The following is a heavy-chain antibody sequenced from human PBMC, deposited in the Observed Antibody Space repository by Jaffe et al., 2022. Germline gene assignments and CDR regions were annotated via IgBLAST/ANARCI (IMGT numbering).Heavy chain of an antibody. Sequence: EVQLVESGGNLVQPGGSLRLSCAASGFNFNSYAMHWVRQAPGKGLEYVSGISSNGGSTYYANSVKGRFTISRDNFKNTLYLQMGSLRAEDMAVYYCARGGNWNDVWQYYYMDVWGKGTTVTVSS. CDR2: ISSNGGST. D-gene: IGHD1-1*01. V-gene: IGHV3-64*01. CDR1: GFNFNSYA. CDR3: ARGGNWNDVWQYYYMDV. J-gene: IGHJ6*03.